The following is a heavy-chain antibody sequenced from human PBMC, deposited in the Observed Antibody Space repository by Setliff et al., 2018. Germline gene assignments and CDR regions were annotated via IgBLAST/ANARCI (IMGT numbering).Heavy chain of an antibody. D-gene: IGHD1-1*01. CDR3: ARAGGPPGFDS. Sequence: RASVKVSCKASGYNFITYAIHWVRLAPGQRPEWLGWINVANGNTKNSRKFQERLTISRDTPASTAYMELRGLTSEDTGVYYCARAGGPPGFDSWGQGTLVTV. V-gene: IGHV1-3*01. CDR1: GYNFITYA. J-gene: IGHJ4*02. CDR2: INVANGNT.